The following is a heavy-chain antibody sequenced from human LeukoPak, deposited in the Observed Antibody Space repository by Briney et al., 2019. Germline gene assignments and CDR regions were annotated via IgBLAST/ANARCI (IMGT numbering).Heavy chain of an antibody. J-gene: IGHJ3*02. CDR2: IYYSGST. Sequence: SETLSLTCTVSGGSISSGDYYWSWIRQSPGKGLEWIGYIYYSGSTYYNPSLKSRVTISVDTSKNQFSLKLSSVTAADTAVYYCARAGITIFGVVTRDAFDIWGQGTMVTVSS. V-gene: IGHV4-30-4*08. D-gene: IGHD3-3*01. CDR1: GGSISSGDYY. CDR3: ARAGITIFGVVTRDAFDI.